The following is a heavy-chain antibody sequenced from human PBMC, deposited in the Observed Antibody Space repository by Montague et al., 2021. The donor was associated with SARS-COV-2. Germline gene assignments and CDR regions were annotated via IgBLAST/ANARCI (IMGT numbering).Heavy chain of an antibody. D-gene: IGHD5/OR15-5a*01. CDR3: ARAHSGSYSVGGDAFDI. CDR2: ISTSILYI. Sequence: SLRLSCVASGFTFNKYSMNLVRQAPGKGLEWVSSISTSILYIYYTDSXKGRFTVARANAKNSLFLEMNSLRVEDTAVYYCARAHSGSYSVGGDAFDIWGQGTLVTVSS. J-gene: IGHJ3*02. CDR1: GFTFNKYS. V-gene: IGHV3-21*01.